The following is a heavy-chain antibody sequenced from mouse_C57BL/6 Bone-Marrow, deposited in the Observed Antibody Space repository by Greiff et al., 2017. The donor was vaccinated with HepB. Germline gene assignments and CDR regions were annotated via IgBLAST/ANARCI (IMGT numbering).Heavy chain of an antibody. Sequence: EVKLVESGGDLVKPGGSLKLSCAASGFTFSSYGMSWVRQTPDKRLEWVATISSGGSYTYYPDSVKGRFTISRDNATNTLYLQMSSLKSEDTAMYYCARQRTLTVSGGQGTLVTVSA. CDR3: ARQRTLTVS. CDR2: ISSGGSYT. CDR1: GFTFSSYG. J-gene: IGHJ3*01. V-gene: IGHV5-6*01.